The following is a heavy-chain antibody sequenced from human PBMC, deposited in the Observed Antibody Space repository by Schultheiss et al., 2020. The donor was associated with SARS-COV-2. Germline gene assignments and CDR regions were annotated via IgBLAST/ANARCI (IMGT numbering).Heavy chain of an antibody. CDR3: AKQRAGEYLQH. CDR1: GFTFSSYA. Sequence: GGSLRLSCSASGFTFSSYAMHWVRQAPGKGLEYVSAISSNGGSTYYADSVKGRFTISRDNSKNTLYLQMNSLRAEDTAVYYCAKQRAGEYLQHWGQGTLVTVSS. CDR2: ISSNGGST. J-gene: IGHJ1*01. D-gene: IGHD1/OR15-1a*01. V-gene: IGHV3-64*04.